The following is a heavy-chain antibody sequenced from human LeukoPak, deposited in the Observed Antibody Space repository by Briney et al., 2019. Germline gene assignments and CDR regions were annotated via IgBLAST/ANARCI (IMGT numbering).Heavy chain of an antibody. Sequence: ASVKVSCKASGYTFTSYGISWVRQAPGQGLEWMGWISACNGNTNYAQKLQGRVTMTTDTSTSTAYMELRSLRSDDTAVYYCARGVVVTPRASNWFDPWGQGTLVTVSS. D-gene: IGHD2-21*02. CDR1: GYTFTSYG. J-gene: IGHJ5*02. V-gene: IGHV1-18*01. CDR2: ISACNGNT. CDR3: ARGVVVTPRASNWFDP.